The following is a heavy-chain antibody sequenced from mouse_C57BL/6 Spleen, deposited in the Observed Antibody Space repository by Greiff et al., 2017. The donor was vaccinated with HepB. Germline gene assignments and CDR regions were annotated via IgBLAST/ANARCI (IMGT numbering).Heavy chain of an antibody. CDR2: IDPSDSYT. Sequence: QVQLQQPGAELVMPVASVKLSCKASGYTFTSYWMHWVKQRPGQGLEWIGEIDPSDSYTNYNQKFKGKSTLTVDKSSSTAYMQLSSLTSEDSAVYYCATYYSNYPLAYWGQGTLVTVSA. J-gene: IGHJ3*01. CDR3: ATYYSNYPLAY. CDR1: GYTFTSYW. D-gene: IGHD2-5*01. V-gene: IGHV1-69*01.